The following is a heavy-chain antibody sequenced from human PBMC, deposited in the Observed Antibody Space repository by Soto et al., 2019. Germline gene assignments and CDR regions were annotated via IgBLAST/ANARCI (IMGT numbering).Heavy chain of an antibody. CDR3: AGIYSGSPGGTLRY. CDR2: IYHSGST. CDR1: GVSISSGGYS. Sequence: SETLSLTCAVSGVSISSGGYSLSWIRQPPGKGLEWIGYIYHSGSTYYNPSLKSRVTISVDRSKNQFSLKLSSVTAADTAVYYCAGIYSGSPGGTLRYWGQGTLVTVSS. V-gene: IGHV4-30-2*01. D-gene: IGHD1-26*01. J-gene: IGHJ4*02.